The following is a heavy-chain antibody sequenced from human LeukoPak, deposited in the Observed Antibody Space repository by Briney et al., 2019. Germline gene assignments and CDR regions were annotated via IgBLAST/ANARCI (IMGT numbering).Heavy chain of an antibody. Sequence: SETLSLTCGVSGGSISSSYWWSWVRQPPGKGLEWIGEIYHSGSTNYNPSLKSRVTISMDKSKNQFSLKLSSVTAADTAVYYCARDRSYYDSSGDDFDYWGQGTLVTVSS. CDR1: GGSISSSYW. J-gene: IGHJ4*02. V-gene: IGHV4-4*02. CDR3: ARDRSYYDSSGDDFDY. CDR2: IYHSGST. D-gene: IGHD3-22*01.